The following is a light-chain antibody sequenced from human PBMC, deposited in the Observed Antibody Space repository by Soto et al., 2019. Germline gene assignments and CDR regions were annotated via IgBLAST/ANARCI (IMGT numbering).Light chain of an antibody. Sequence: EIVMTQSPATLSVSPGERATLSCTASHYVYSNVAWFQQRPGQAPRLLIYRASTRATGTPDRFSGSGSGTEFTLTITSLQSEDFALYYCQQYHNLWTFGQGTEVEIK. CDR1: HYVYSN. V-gene: IGKV3-15*01. CDR3: QQYHNLWT. CDR2: RAS. J-gene: IGKJ1*01.